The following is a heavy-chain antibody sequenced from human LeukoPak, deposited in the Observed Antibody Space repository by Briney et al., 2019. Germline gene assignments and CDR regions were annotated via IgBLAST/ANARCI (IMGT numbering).Heavy chain of an antibody. CDR3: ARDVMGYGSGSYFDY. CDR2: IIPIFGTA. D-gene: IGHD3-10*01. J-gene: IGHJ4*02. Sequence: GASVKVSCKASGGTFSSYAISWVRQAPGQGLEWMGGIIPIFGTANYAQKFQGRVTITADESTSTACMELSSLRSEDTAVYYCARDVMGYGSGSYFDYWGQGTLVTVSS. V-gene: IGHV1-69*13. CDR1: GGTFSSYA.